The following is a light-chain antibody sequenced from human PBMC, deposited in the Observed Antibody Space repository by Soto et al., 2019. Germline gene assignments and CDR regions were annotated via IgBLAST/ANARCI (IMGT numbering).Light chain of an antibody. J-gene: IGLJ1*01. CDR3: SSYTSSFKLAL. V-gene: IGLV2-14*03. Sequence: QSALTQPASVSGSPGQSITIFCTGTSSDVGGYNYVSWYQQHPGSAPKLMIYDVSSRPSGVSNRFSGSKSGNTASLTISGLQAEDEADYYCSSYTSSFKLALFRSGTKVTVL. CDR1: SSDVGGYNY. CDR2: DVS.